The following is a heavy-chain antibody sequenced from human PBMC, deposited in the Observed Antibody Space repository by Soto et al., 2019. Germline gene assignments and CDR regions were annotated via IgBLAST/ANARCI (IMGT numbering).Heavy chain of an antibody. CDR3: NADGMSIAARWRDYFDY. CDR2: IWYDGSNK. D-gene: IGHD6-6*01. J-gene: IGHJ4*02. V-gene: IGHV3-33*01. CDR1: GFTFSSYG. Sequence: QVQLVESGGGVVQPGRSLRLSFAASGFTFSSYGMHWVRQAPGKGLEWVAVIWYDGSNKYYADSVKGRFTISRDNSKNTLYLQMNSLRAEDTAVYYCNADGMSIAARWRDYFDYWGQGTLVTVSS.